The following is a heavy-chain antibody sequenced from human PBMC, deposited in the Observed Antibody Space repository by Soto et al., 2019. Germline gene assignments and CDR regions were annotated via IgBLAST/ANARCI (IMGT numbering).Heavy chain of an antibody. D-gene: IGHD6-19*01. CDR1: GGSISSSSYY. CDR2: IYYSGST. J-gene: IGHJ4*02. CDR3: ARHWDKSSGWYEPFDY. V-gene: IGHV4-39*01. Sequence: QLQLQESGPGLVKPSETLSLTCTVSGGSISSSSYYWGWIRQPPGKGLEWIGSIYYSGSTYYNPSLKSRVTISVDTSKNQFSLKLSSVTAADTAVYYCARHWDKSSGWYEPFDYWGQGTLVTVSS.